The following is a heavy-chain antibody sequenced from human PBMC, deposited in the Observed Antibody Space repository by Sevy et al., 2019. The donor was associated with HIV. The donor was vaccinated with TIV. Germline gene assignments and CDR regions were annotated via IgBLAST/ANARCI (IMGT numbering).Heavy chain of an antibody. CDR2: INPDSGGP. CDR1: GYTFTGYY. V-gene: IGHV1-2*02. CDR3: VRDDRDGYFDY. Sequence: ASVKVSCKASGYTFTGYYMHWVRQAPGQGLECMGWINPDSGGPNYAPNFQGRVTLTRDTSIRTAYMEPSRLKSDDTAVYYCVRDDRDGYFDYWGQGTLVTVSS. J-gene: IGHJ4*02.